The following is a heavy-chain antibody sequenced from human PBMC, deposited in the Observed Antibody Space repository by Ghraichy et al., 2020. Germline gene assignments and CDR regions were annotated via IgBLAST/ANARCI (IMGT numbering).Heavy chain of an antibody. V-gene: IGHV4-59*12. CDR1: GGSISDSY. CDR2: VYYSGST. Sequence: SETLSLTCTVSGGSISDSYWGWIRQPPGKGLEWIGSVYYSGSTNYNPSLKSRVTISVDTSKKQFSLKLSSVTAADTAVYFCARDFPNPDYWGHGTLVTVSS. J-gene: IGHJ4*01. CDR3: ARDFPNPDY. D-gene: IGHD2-8*01.